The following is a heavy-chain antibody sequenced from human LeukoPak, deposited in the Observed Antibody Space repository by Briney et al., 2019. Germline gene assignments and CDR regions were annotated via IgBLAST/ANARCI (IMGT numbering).Heavy chain of an antibody. CDR1: GGSISSYY. V-gene: IGHV4-59*12. J-gene: IGHJ1*01. Sequence: SSETLSLTCTVSGGSISSYYWSWIRQPPGKGLEWIGYIYYSGSTNYNPSLKSRVTISVDTSKNQFSLKLSSVTAADTAVYYCVRGDDYGDFKNWGQGTLVTVSS. D-gene: IGHD4-17*01. CDR2: IYYSGST. CDR3: VRGDDYGDFKN.